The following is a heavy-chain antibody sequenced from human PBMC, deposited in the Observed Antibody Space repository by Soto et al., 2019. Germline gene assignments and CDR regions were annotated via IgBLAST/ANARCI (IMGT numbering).Heavy chain of an antibody. CDR3: ARGRLVVGTVEY. V-gene: IGHV1-8*01. CDR1: GYTFTSYD. Sequence: QVQLVQSGAEVKKPGASVKVSCKASGYTFTSYDIKWVRQATGQGLQWMGWMNPSTGSTGFAKKLHGRVPMITNTAISTAYLELSSLTSEDKAVYYCARGRLVVGTVEYWGQGTMVTVSS. CDR2: MNPSTGST. D-gene: IGHD1-7*01. J-gene: IGHJ4*02.